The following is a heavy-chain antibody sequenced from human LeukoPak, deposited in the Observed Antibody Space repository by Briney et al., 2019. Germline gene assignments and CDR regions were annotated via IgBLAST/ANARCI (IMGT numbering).Heavy chain of an antibody. V-gene: IGHV3-7*01. Sequence: EGSLRLSCAASGFSFNAYWMAWVRQAPGTGLEWVANINPAGSETFHVDPVKGRFSISRDHAKNLVYLQMNSLRAEDTAVYYCATFGLVAALDLWGQGTLVTVSS. CDR3: ATFGLVAALDL. J-gene: IGHJ4*02. D-gene: IGHD5-12*01. CDR1: GFSFNAYW. CDR2: INPAGSET.